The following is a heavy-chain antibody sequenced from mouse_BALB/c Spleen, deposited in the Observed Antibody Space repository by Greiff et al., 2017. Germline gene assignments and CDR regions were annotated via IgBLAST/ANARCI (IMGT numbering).Heavy chain of an antibody. V-gene: IGHV5-17*02. J-gene: IGHJ2*01. CDR2: ISSGSSTI. D-gene: IGHD2-3*01. Sequence: EVQRVESGGGLVQPGGSRKLSCAASGFTFSSFGMHWVRQAPEKGLEWVAYISSGSSTIYYADTVKGRFTISRDNPKNTLFLQMTSLRSEDTAMYYCARDGYFYFDYWGQGTTLTVSS. CDR1: GFTFSSFG. CDR3: ARDGYFYFDY.